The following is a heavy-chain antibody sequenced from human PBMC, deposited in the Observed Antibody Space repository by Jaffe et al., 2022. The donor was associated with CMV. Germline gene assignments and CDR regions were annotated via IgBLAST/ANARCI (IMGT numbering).Heavy chain of an antibody. CDR2: IWYDGSNK. CDR3: ARLGGLVSYYYDSSGYYPDAFDI. J-gene: IGHJ3*02. Sequence: QVQLVESGGGVVQPGRSLRLSCAASGFTFSSYGMHWVRQAPGKGLEWVAVIWYDGSNKYYADSVKGRFTISRDNSKNTLYLQMNSLRAEDTAVYYCARLGGLVSYYYDSSGYYPDAFDIWGQGTMVTVSS. V-gene: IGHV3-33*01. D-gene: IGHD3-22*01. CDR1: GFTFSSYG.